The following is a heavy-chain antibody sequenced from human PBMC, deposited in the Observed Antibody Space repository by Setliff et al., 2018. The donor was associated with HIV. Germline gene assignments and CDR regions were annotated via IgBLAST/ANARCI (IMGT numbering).Heavy chain of an antibody. CDR3: ATDRILGYCSSTSCSNAFDI. V-gene: IGHV1-24*01. J-gene: IGHJ3*02. Sequence: WASVKVSCKVSGYTLTELSMHWVRQAPGKGLEWMGGFDPEDGETIYAQKSQGRVTMTEDTSTDTAYMELSSLRSEDTAMYYCATDRILGYCSSTSCSNAFDIWGQGTMVTVSS. CDR1: GYTLTELS. CDR2: FDPEDGET. D-gene: IGHD2-2*01.